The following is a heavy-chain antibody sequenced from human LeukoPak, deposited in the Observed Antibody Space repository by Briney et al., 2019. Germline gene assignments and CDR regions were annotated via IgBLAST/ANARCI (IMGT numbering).Heavy chain of an antibody. CDR3: ARDGARDGYNGPFDY. J-gene: IGHJ4*02. CDR1: GFTFSSYG. D-gene: IGHD5-24*01. CDR2: IWYDGSNK. Sequence: GGSLRLSCAASGFTFSSYGMHWVRQAPGKGLEWVAVIWYDGSNKYYADSVKGRFTISRDNSKNTLYLQMNSLRAEDTAVYYCARDGARDGYNGPFDYWGQGTLVTVSS. V-gene: IGHV3-33*01.